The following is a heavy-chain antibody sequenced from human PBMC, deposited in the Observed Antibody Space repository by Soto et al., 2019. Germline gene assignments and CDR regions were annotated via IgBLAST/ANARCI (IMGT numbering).Heavy chain of an antibody. V-gene: IGHV3-23*01. J-gene: IGHJ4*02. CDR2: ISGSGGST. D-gene: IGHD3-3*01. Sequence: GGSLRLSCTASGFTFSSYAMSWVRQAPGKGLEWVSAISGSGGSTYYADSVKGRFTISRDNSKNTLYLQMNSLRAEDTAVYYCAKDSYYDFWSGYYNNYFDYWGQGTLVTVSS. CDR3: AKDSYYDFWSGYYNNYFDY. CDR1: GFTFSSYA.